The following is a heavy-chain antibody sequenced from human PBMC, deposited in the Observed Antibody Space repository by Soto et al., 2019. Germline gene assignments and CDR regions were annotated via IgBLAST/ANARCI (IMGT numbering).Heavy chain of an antibody. Sequence: PVGSLRLSCAASGFTFSSYAMHWVRQAPGKGLEWVAVISYDGSNKYYADSVKGRFTISRDNSKNTLYLQMNSLRAEDTAVYYCAREKEAIAVGIDAFDIWGQGTMVTVSS. V-gene: IGHV3-30-3*01. D-gene: IGHD6-19*01. CDR1: GFTFSSYA. J-gene: IGHJ3*02. CDR3: AREKEAIAVGIDAFDI. CDR2: ISYDGSNK.